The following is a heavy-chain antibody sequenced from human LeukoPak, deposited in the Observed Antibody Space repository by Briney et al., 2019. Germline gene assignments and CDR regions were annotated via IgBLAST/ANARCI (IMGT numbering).Heavy chain of an antibody. V-gene: IGHV3-7*01. CDR1: GFTFSSYW. CDR2: IKQDGSEK. Sequence: GRSLRLSCAASGFTFSSYWMSWVRQAPGKGLEWVANIKQDGSEKYYVDSVKGRFTISRDNAKNSLYLQMNSLRAEDTAVYYCARDGYYDSSAAFDIWGQGTMVTVSS. D-gene: IGHD3-22*01. CDR3: ARDGYYDSSAAFDI. J-gene: IGHJ3*02.